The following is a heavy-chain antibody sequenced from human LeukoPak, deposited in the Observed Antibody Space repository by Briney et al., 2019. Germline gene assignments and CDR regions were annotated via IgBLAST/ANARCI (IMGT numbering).Heavy chain of an antibody. J-gene: IGHJ5*02. CDR3: ARLLPAAAGTCWFDP. V-gene: IGHV4-39*01. D-gene: IGHD6-13*01. CDR2: IYYSGST. CDR1: GGSISSSSYY. Sequence: SETLSLTCTVSGGSISSSSYYWGWIRQPPGKGLEWIGSIYYSGSTYYNPSLKSRVTISVDTSKNQFSLKLSSVTAADTAVYYCARLLPAAAGTCWFDPWGQGTLVTVSS.